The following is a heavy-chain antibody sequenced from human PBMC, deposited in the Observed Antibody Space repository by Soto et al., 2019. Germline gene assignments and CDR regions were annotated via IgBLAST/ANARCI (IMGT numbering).Heavy chain of an antibody. V-gene: IGHV3-11*01. J-gene: IGHJ4*02. Sequence: GGSLRLSCAASGFTFSDNYMSWIRQAPGKGLEWVSYISSSGSIIYYADPVKGRFTISRDNAKNSLYLQMNSLRAEDTAVYYCARDLGYYESDGYFDYWGQGALVTVSS. CDR3: ARDLGYYESDGYFDY. CDR2: ISSSGSII. D-gene: IGHD3-22*01. CDR1: GFTFSDNY.